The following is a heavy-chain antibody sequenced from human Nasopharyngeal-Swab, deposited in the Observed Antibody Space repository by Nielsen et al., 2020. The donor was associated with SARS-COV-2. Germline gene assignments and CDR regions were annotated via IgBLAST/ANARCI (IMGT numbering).Heavy chain of an antibody. J-gene: IGHJ4*02. CDR3: AKDGGGWYTSGWYYFDY. CDR2: INQDGSKK. CDR1: GFIFRTYW. V-gene: IGHV3-7*01. Sequence: GESLKISCAASGFIFRTYWMTWVRHTPGKGPEWVANINQDGSKKYYVDSAKGRFTISRDDAKNSLYLQMNSLRAEDTAVYYCAKDGGGWYTSGWYYFDYWGQGTLVTVSS. D-gene: IGHD6-19*01.